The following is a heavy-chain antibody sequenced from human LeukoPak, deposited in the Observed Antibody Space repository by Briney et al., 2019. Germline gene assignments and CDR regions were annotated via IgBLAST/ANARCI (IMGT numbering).Heavy chain of an antibody. CDR3: VRDHDYGADY. J-gene: IGHJ4*02. V-gene: IGHV1-2*02. D-gene: IGHD4/OR15-4a*01. Sequence: ASVKVSCKTSGYTFTGHFMHWLRQAPGQGLEWMGWIKCDSGATHHAQKFQGRFTMSRDVSISTVYMDLSSLTSDDTAMYYCVRDHDYGADYRGQGTLVTVS. CDR2: IKCDSGAT. CDR1: GYTFTGHF.